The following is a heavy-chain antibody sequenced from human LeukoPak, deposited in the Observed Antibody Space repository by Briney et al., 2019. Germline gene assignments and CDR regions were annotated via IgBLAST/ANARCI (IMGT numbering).Heavy chain of an antibody. CDR1: GDSISSHY. V-gene: IGHV4-59*11. D-gene: IGHD5-12*01. CDR3: ARDTYDYYFNP. CDR2: VHYSGIT. J-gene: IGHJ5*02. Sequence: PSETLSLTCTDSGDSISSHYWNWIRQPPGKGLEWIGCVHYSGITYYNPSLKSRVATSVDTSKKQFSLILNSVTAADTAVYYCARDTYDYYFNPWGQGTLVTVSS.